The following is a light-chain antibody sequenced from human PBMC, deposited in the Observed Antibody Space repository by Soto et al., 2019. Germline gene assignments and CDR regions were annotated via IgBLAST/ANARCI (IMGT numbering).Light chain of an antibody. CDR3: ATWDDSLSVL. CDR1: TSNIGTNT. Sequence: QSFLPQPPSASGTPGQRVTISCSGGTSNIGTNTVHWYQQLPGTAPKLLIYNTNQRPAGVPDRFSGSKSGTSASLAISGLRSEDEASYFCATWDDSLSVLFGRGTKVTVL. CDR2: NTN. J-gene: IGLJ3*02. V-gene: IGLV1-44*01.